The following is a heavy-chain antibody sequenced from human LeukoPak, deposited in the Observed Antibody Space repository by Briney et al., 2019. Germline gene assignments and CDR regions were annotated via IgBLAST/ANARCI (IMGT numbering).Heavy chain of an antibody. D-gene: IGHD5-18*01. J-gene: IGHJ6*04. Sequence: SETLSLTCAVYGGSFSGYYWSWIRQPPGKGLEWIGEINHSGSTNYNPSLKSRVTISVDTSKNQFSLKLRSVTAADTAVYYCARGRKWDTAMVSHYYGMDVWGKGTTVTVSS. CDR1: GGSFSGYY. CDR2: INHSGST. CDR3: ARGRKWDTAMVSHYYGMDV. V-gene: IGHV4-34*01.